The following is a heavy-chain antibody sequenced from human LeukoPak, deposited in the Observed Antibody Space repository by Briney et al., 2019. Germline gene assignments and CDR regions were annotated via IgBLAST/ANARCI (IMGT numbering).Heavy chain of an antibody. Sequence: PSETLSLTCAVSGGSISSGGYSWSWIRQPPGKGLEWIGYIYYSGSTYYNPSLKSRVTISVDTSKNQFSLKLSSVTAADTAVYYCARDRGPLAYWGQGTLVTVSS. J-gene: IGHJ4*02. D-gene: IGHD5-24*01. V-gene: IGHV4-30-4*07. CDR2: IYYSGST. CDR3: ARDRGPLAY. CDR1: GGSISSGGYS.